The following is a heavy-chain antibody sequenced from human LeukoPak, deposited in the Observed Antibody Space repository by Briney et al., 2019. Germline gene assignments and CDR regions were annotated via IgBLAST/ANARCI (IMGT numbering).Heavy chain of an antibody. CDR1: GGSISSSSYY. CDR3: ARTGYSSSWYRET. CDR2: NYYSGST. J-gene: IGHJ5*02. D-gene: IGHD6-13*01. Sequence: SETLSLTCTVSGGSISSSSYYWGWIRQPPGKGLEWIGSNYYSGSTYYNPFLKSRVTISVDTSKNQFSLKLSSVTAADTAVYYCARTGYSSSWYRETWGQGTLVTVSS. V-gene: IGHV4-39*01.